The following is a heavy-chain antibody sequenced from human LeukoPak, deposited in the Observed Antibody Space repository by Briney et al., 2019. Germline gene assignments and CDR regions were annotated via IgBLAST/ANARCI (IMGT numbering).Heavy chain of an antibody. Sequence: SGGSLRLSCAASGFTFSSYGMHWVRQAPGKGLEWVAVISYDGSNKYYADSVKGRFTISRDNSKNTLYLQMNSLRAEDKAVYYCASAGPFDYWGQGTLVTVSS. V-gene: IGHV3-30*03. CDR2: ISYDGSNK. CDR1: GFTFSSYG. CDR3: ASAGPFDY. J-gene: IGHJ4*02.